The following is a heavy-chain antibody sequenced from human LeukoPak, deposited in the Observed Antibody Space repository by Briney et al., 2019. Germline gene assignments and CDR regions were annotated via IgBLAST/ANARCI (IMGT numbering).Heavy chain of an antibody. CDR2: ISYDGSSK. CDR1: GFTFSSYG. Sequence: GSLRLSCAASGFTFSSYGMHWVRQAPGKGLEWVAVISYDGSSKYYADSVKGRFTISRDNSKNTLYLQMNSLRAEDTAVYYCAREQWLVDYYYYGMDVWGQGTTVTVSS. CDR3: AREQWLVDYYYYGMDV. D-gene: IGHD6-19*01. J-gene: IGHJ6*02. V-gene: IGHV3-30*03.